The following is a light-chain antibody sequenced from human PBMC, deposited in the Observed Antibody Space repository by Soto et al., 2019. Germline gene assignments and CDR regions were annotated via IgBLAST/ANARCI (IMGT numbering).Light chain of an antibody. J-gene: IGKJ1*01. CDR2: KAS. CDR3: QQYTSYPTWT. Sequence: DIQMTQSTSTLSASVGDRVTITCRASQSISSWLAWYQQKPGKAPKLLIYKASSLESGVPSRFSGSGSGTEFTLTISSLQPDDFATYYCQQYTSYPTWTFGQGTKV. V-gene: IGKV1-5*03. CDR1: QSISSW.